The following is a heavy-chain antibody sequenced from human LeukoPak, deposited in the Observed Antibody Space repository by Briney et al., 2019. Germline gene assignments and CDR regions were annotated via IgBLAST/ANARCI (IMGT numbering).Heavy chain of an antibody. CDR1: GGSISSYY. J-gene: IGHJ4*02. Sequence: SETLSLTCTVSGGSISSYYWSWIRQPPGKGLEWIGYIYYSGSTIYNPSLKSRVTISVDTSKNQFSLKLSSVTAADTAVYYCARGHWELPDYWGQGTLVTVSS. CDR2: IYYSGST. V-gene: IGHV4-59*12. D-gene: IGHD1-26*01. CDR3: ARGHWELPDY.